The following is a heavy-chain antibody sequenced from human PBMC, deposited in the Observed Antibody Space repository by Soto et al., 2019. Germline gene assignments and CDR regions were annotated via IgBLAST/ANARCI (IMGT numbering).Heavy chain of an antibody. D-gene: IGHD6-6*01. CDR2: IYYSGST. J-gene: IGHJ4*02. CDR3: ARGQLAREVSDY. CDR1: GGSISSGGYY. V-gene: IGHV4-31*03. Sequence: SETLSLTCTVSGGSISSGGYYWSWIRQHPGKGLEWIGYIYYSGSTYYNPSLKSRVTISVDTSKNQFSLKLSSVTAADTAVYYCARGQLAREVSDYWGQGTLVTVSS.